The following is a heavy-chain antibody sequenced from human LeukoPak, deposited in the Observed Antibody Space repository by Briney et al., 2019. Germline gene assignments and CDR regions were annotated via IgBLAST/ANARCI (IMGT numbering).Heavy chain of an antibody. V-gene: IGHV3-74*01. Sequence: GGSLRLSCAASGFTFSSYWMHWVRQAPGKGLVWVSRINSDGSSTSYADSVKGRFTISSDNAKNTLYLQMNSLTAEDTAVYYCARASIEAYYDFWSGYSQRFDYWGQGTLVTVSP. J-gene: IGHJ4*02. D-gene: IGHD3-3*01. CDR3: ARASIEAYYDFWSGYSQRFDY. CDR1: GFTFSSYW. CDR2: INSDGSST.